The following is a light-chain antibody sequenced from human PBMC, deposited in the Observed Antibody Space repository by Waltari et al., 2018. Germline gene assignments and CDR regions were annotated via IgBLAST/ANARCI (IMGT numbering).Light chain of an antibody. Sequence: QSALTQPPSASGSPGQSVTIPCTGTSSYIGGYNYAPWYQQHPGKAPKPMISEVNRRPSGVPDRFSGSKSGNTASLTVSGLQSEDEADYYCSSYAGSNNLVFGGGTKLTVL. V-gene: IGLV2-8*01. CDR1: SSYIGGYNY. CDR2: EVN. CDR3: SSYAGSNNLV. J-gene: IGLJ2*01.